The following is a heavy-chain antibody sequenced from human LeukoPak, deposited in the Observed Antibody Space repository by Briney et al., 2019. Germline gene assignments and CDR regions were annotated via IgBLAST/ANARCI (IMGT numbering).Heavy chain of an antibody. V-gene: IGHV3-23*01. CDR1: GFTFSSYG. J-gene: IGHJ4*02. Sequence: PGGSLRLSCAASGFTFSSYGMSWVRQAPGKGLEWVSAISGSGGSTYYADSVKGRFTISRDNAKNSLYLQMNSLRAEDTAVYYCARAVRRAYGRSTAVYFDYWGQGTLVTVSS. CDR3: ARAVRRAYGRSTAVYFDY. D-gene: IGHD3-10*01. CDR2: ISGSGGST.